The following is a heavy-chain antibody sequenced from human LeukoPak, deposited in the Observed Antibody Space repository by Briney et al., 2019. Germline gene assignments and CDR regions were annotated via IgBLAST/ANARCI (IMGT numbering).Heavy chain of an antibody. Sequence: ASVKVSCKASGYTFTSYDINWVRQATGQGLEWMGWMNPNSGNTGYAQKFQGRVTMTEDTSTDTAYMELSSLRSEDTAVYYCATVSNYYDSSGYYDAFDIWGQGTMVTVSS. CDR1: GYTFTSYD. J-gene: IGHJ3*02. CDR2: MNPNSGNT. V-gene: IGHV1-8*01. D-gene: IGHD3-22*01. CDR3: ATVSNYYDSSGYYDAFDI.